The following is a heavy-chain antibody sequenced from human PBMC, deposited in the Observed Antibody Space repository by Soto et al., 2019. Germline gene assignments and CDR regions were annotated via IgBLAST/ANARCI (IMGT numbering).Heavy chain of an antibody. CDR1: GYSFTSYW. CDR2: IDPSDSYT. J-gene: IGHJ6*02. D-gene: IGHD6-13*01. CDR3: ARGSGSSWDRRYYYYGMDV. V-gene: IGHV5-10-1*01. Sequence: PGESLKISCKGSGYSFTSYWISWVRQMPGKGLEWMGRIDPSDSYTSYSPSFQGHVTISADKSISTAYLQWSSLKASDTAMYCCARGSGSSWDRRYYYYGMDVWGQGTTVTVSS.